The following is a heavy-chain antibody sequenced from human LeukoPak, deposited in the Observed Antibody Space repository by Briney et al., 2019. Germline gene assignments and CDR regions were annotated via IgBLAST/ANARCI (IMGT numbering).Heavy chain of an antibody. D-gene: IGHD4-11*01. J-gene: IGHJ6*02. CDR1: DYIFTDYG. CDR2: ISAYNGNT. Sequence: ASVKVSCTASDYIFTDYGVSWVRQAPGQGLEWMGWISAYNGNTHCAQKLQDRVTMTTDTSTSTAYMELRSLRSDDTAVYYCATEYSNYVFASLDYYYGMDVWGQGTTVTVSS. CDR3: ATEYSNYVFASLDYYYGMDV. V-gene: IGHV1-18*01.